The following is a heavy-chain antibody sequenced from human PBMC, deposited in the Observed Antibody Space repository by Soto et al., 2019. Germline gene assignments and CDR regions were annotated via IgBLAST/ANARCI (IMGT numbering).Heavy chain of an antibody. J-gene: IGHJ6*02. CDR3: ARVDCTGGNCRPYFYYGMDV. CDR2: LSHEGTQD. Sequence: LRLSCVASGLTFKKYDMHWVRQSPGKGLEWLALLSHEGTQDSYADSVKGRFAVSRDNSKNTMYLQMNSLRVEDTAVYYCARVDCTGGNCRPYFYYGMDVWGQGTTITVS. V-gene: IGHV3-30*03. CDR1: GLTFKKYD. D-gene: IGHD2-8*02.